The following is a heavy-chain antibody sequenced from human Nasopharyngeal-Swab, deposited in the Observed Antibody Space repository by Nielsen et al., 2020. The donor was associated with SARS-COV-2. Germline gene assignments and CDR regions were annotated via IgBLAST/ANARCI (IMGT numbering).Heavy chain of an antibody. CDR3: ARDLYDILTGYYPPPYYGMDV. Sequence: SVKVSCKASGGTFSSYAISWVRQAPGQGLERMGGIIPIFGTANYAQKFQGRVTITADESTSTAYMELSSLRSEDTAVYYCARDLYDILTGYYPPPYYGMDVWGQGTTVTVSS. CDR2: IIPIFGTA. D-gene: IGHD3-9*01. J-gene: IGHJ6*02. V-gene: IGHV1-69*13. CDR1: GGTFSSYA.